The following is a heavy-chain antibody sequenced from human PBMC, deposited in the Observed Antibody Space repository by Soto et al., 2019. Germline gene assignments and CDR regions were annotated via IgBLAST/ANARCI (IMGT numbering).Heavy chain of an antibody. J-gene: IGHJ5*02. D-gene: IGHD4-4*01. CDR1: GFTFSSYA. CDR2: ISGSGGST. V-gene: IGHV3-23*01. CDR3: AIAHDYSNYVDWFDP. Sequence: PGGSLRLSCAASGFTFSSYAMSWVRQAPGKGLEWVSAISGSGGSTYYADSVKGRFTISRDNSKNTLYLQMNSLRAEDTVVYYCAIAHDYSNYVDWFDPWGQGTLVTVSS.